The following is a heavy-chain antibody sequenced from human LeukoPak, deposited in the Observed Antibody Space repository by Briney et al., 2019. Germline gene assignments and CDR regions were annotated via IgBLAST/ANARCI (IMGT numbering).Heavy chain of an antibody. J-gene: IGHJ4*02. CDR1: GFTFSAFA. CDR3: ARNGYTSGWYRN. CDR2: IRSTGAST. V-gene: IGHV3-23*01. D-gene: IGHD6-19*01. Sequence: PGGSLRLSCAASGFTFSAFAMTWVRQAPGKGLEWVSTIRSTGASTYYADSVKGRFTISRDNSKNTLYLQMNSLRGEDTAVYYCARNGYTSGWYRNWGQGTLVTVSS.